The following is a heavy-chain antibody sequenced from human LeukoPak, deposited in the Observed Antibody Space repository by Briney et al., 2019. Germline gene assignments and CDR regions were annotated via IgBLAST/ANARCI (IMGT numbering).Heavy chain of an antibody. J-gene: IGHJ6*02. CDR1: GGSFSGYY. CDR3: ARAVYYDFWSGYPDMDV. CDR2: TNHSGST. D-gene: IGHD3-3*01. V-gene: IGHV4-34*01. Sequence: SETLSLTCAVYGGSFSGYYWSWIRQPPGKGLEWIGETNHSGSTNYNPSLKSRATISVDTSKNQFSLKLSSVTAADTAVYYCARAVYYDFWSGYPDMDVWGQGTTVTVSS.